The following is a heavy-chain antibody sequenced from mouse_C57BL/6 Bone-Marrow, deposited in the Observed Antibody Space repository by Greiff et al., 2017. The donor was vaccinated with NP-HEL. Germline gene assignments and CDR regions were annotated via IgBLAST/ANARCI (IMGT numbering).Heavy chain of an antibody. CDR3: ARWLRLHFDD. D-gene: IGHD2-2*01. CDR1: GYTFTSYT. V-gene: IGHV1-4*01. CDR2: INPSSGYT. J-gene: IGHJ2*01. Sequence: VQLQQSGAELARPGASVKMSCKASGYTFTSYTMHWVKQRPGQGLEWIGYINPSSGYTKYNQKFKDKATLTADKSSSTAYMQLSSLTSEDSAVYYCARWLRLHFDDWGQGTTLTVSS.